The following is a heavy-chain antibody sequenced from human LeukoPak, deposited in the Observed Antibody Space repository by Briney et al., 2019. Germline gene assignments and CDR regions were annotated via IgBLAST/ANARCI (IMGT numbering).Heavy chain of an antibody. CDR3: ARVPNWFDP. J-gene: IGHJ5*02. Sequence: GGSLRLSCAASGFTFSSYWMHWVRQAPGKGLVWVSRINSDGSVTNYANSVKGRFTISRDNAKNTLYLQMNSLRGEDTAVYYCARVPNWFDPWGQGTLVTVPS. CDR1: GFTFSSYW. CDR2: INSDGSVT. V-gene: IGHV3-74*01.